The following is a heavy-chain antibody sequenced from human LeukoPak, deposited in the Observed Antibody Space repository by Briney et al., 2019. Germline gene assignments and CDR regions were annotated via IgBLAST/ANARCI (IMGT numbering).Heavy chain of an antibody. V-gene: IGHV3-48*01. CDR3: ASTAGYFNY. CDR1: GFTFRSYS. CDR2: ISSSSHTI. D-gene: IGHD3-22*01. Sequence: PGGSLRLFCAASGFTFRSYSMNWVRQVPGKGLEWISYISSSSHTIFYEDSVRGRFTISRDNAKNSLHLQMNSLRAEDTGIYYCASTAGYFNYWGQGTLVTVSS. J-gene: IGHJ4*02.